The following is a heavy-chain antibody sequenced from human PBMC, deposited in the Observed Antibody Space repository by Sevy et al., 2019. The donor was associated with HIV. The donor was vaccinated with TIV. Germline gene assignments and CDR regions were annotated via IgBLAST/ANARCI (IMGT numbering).Heavy chain of an antibody. CDR1: GFTFSSYW. J-gene: IGHJ3*02. D-gene: IGHD6-19*01. Sequence: GGSLRLSCAASGFTFSSYWMSWVRQAPGKGLEWVANIKQDGSENYYWDSVMGRFTISGDNAKNSLYLQMNSLGAEDKAVYYCGRAAGIAVVPGAFDIWGQGTMVTVSS. CDR2: IKQDGSEN. CDR3: GRAAGIAVVPGAFDI. V-gene: IGHV3-7*03.